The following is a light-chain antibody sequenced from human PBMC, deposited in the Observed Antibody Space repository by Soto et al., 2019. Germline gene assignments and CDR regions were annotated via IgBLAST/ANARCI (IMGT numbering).Light chain of an antibody. CDR2: EGS. V-gene: IGLV2-23*01. Sequence: QSVLTQPASVSGSPGHSITISCTGTSSDVGSYNLVSWYQQHPGKAPKLMIYEGSKRPSGVSNRFSGSKSGNTASLTISGLQAEDEADYYCCSYAGSSIVVFGGGTKVTVL. CDR3: CSYAGSSIVV. J-gene: IGLJ2*01. CDR1: SSDVGSYNL.